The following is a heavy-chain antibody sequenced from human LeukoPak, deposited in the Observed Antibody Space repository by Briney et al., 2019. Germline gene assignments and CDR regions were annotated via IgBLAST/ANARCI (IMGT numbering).Heavy chain of an antibody. Sequence: GGSLRLSCAASGFTFSSYAMSWVRQAPGKGLEWVSAISGSGGNTYYADSVKGRFTISRDNSKNTLFLQMNSLRTEDTAVYYCTRDAGSWTDFDYWGQGNLVSVSS. CDR1: GFTFSSYA. J-gene: IGHJ4*02. V-gene: IGHV3-23*01. D-gene: IGHD3/OR15-3a*01. CDR3: TRDAGSWTDFDY. CDR2: ISGSGGNT.